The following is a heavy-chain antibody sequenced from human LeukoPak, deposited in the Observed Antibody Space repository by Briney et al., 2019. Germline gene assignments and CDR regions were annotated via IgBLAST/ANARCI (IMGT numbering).Heavy chain of an antibody. CDR1: GGSISSGDYY. Sequence: SETLSLTCTVSGGSISSGDYYWSWIRQPPGKGLEWIGYIYYSGSTYYNPSLKSRVTISVDTSKNQFSLKLSSVTAADTAVYYCARDPPYGDYGMDVWGQGTTVTVSS. CDR3: ARDPPYGDYGMDV. CDR2: IYYSGST. D-gene: IGHD4-17*01. V-gene: IGHV4-30-4*01. J-gene: IGHJ6*02.